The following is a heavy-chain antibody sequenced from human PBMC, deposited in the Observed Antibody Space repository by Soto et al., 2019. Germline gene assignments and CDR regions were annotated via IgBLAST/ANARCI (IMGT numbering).Heavy chain of an antibody. Sequence: QVQLVQSGAEVKKPGSSVKVSCKASGGTFSSYAISWVRHAHGQGLEWMGGIIPIFGTANYSQKFQGRVTITADESTSTAYMEESSLRSEDTAVYYCAASGSEDYYYGMDVWGQGTTVTVSS. CDR2: IIPIFGTA. J-gene: IGHJ6*02. CDR3: AASGSEDYYYGMDV. V-gene: IGHV1-69*01. D-gene: IGHD1-26*01. CDR1: GGTFSSYA.